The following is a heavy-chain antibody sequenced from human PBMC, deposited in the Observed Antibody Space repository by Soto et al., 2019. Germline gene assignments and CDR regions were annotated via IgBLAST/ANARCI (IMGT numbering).Heavy chain of an antibody. D-gene: IGHD2-21*01. CDR3: AADGPCGGDCYDY. V-gene: IGHV1-58*01. Sequence: ASVKVSCKASGFTFTSSAVQWVRQARGQRLEWIGWIVVGSGNTNYAQKFQERVTITRDMSTSTAYMELSSVRSEDTAVYYCAADGPCGGDCYDYWGQGTLVTVSS. J-gene: IGHJ4*02. CDR1: GFTFTSSA. CDR2: IVVGSGNT.